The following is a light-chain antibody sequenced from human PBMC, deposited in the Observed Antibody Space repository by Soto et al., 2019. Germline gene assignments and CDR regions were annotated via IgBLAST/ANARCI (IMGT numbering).Light chain of an antibody. Sequence: EIVMTQSPATLSVSPGERATLSCRASENVDTNLAWYQHKPGQAPRLLIYGASTRAAGVPARFSGSGSGTAFTITISSLQSEDFAVYYCQQYNNWPPITFGQGTRLEIK. V-gene: IGKV3-15*01. J-gene: IGKJ5*01. CDR2: GAS. CDR1: ENVDTN. CDR3: QQYNNWPPIT.